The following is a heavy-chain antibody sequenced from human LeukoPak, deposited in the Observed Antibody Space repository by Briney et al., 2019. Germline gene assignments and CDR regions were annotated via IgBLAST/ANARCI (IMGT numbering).Heavy chain of an antibody. CDR1: GYTFTGYY. CDR2: INPNSGGT. V-gene: IGHV1-2*02. J-gene: IGHJ5*02. CDR3: ARDRFQYQLLNPSYNWFDP. D-gene: IGHD2-2*01. Sequence: ASVKVSCKASGYTFTGYYMHWVRQAPGQGLEWMGWINPNSGGTNYAQKFQGRVTMTRDTSISTAYMELSRLRSDDTAVYYCARDRFQYQLLNPSYNWFDPWGQGTLVTVSS.